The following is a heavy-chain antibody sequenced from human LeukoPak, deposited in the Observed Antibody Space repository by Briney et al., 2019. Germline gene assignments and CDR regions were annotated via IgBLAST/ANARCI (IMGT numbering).Heavy chain of an antibody. J-gene: IGHJ4*02. V-gene: IGHV3-23*01. CDR2: ISGSGWST. Sequence: ASAISGSGWSTYYADSVKGRFTISRDNSKKTLYLQMNSLRAEDTAVYYCAKELWFGEFQSLSLDYWGQGTLVTVSS. CDR3: AKELWFGEFQSLSLDY. D-gene: IGHD3-10*01.